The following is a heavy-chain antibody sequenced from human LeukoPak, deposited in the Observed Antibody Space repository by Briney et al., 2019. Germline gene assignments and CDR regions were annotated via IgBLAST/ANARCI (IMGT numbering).Heavy chain of an antibody. CDR2: IKWNGGST. V-gene: IGHV3-20*04. D-gene: IGHD1-26*01. J-gene: IGHJ4*02. CDR1: GFTFDDYG. CDR3: ARDRGPVGATTGFDY. Sequence: GGSLKLSCAASGFTFDDYGMRWVRQAPGKGLEWVSGIKWNGGSTGYADSVKGRFTISRTNAKNSLYLQMNSLRAEDTALYYCARDRGPVGATTGFDYWGQGTLVTVSS.